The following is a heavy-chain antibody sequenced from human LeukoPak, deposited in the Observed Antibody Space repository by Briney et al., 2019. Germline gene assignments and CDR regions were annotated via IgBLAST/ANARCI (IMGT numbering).Heavy chain of an antibody. J-gene: IGHJ3*02. V-gene: IGHV3-11*01. Sequence: GGSLRLSCAASGFTFSNYWMTWVRQAPGKGLEWVSYISSSGSTIYYADSVKGRFTISRDNAKNSLYLQMNSLRAEDTAVYYCARDLKNYYDSSGYVPNDAFDIWGQGTMVTVSS. D-gene: IGHD3-22*01. CDR3: ARDLKNYYDSSGYVPNDAFDI. CDR2: ISSSGSTI. CDR1: GFTFSNYW.